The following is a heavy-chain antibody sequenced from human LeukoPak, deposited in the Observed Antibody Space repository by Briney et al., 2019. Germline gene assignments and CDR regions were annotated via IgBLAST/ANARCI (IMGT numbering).Heavy chain of an antibody. CDR2: ISSSSTI. D-gene: IGHD3-22*01. CDR1: GFTFSSYS. V-gene: IGHV3-48*01. CDR3: ARGTYYYDSSGYYILDY. Sequence: GGSLRLSCAASGFTFSSYSMNWVRQAPGKGLEWVSYISSSSTIYYADSVKGRFTISRDNAKNSLYLQMNSLRAEDTAVYYCARGTYYYDSSGYYILDYWGQGTLVTVSS. J-gene: IGHJ4*02.